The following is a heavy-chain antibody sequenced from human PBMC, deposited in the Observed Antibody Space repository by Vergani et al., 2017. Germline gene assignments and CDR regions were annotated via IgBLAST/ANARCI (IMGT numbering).Heavy chain of an antibody. V-gene: IGHV1-69*02. CDR3: AEEFSYGHS. CDR1: GGTFNSYT. D-gene: IGHD5-18*01. J-gene: IGHJ4*02. CDR2: IIPIRGIA. Sequence: QVQLVQSGAEVKKPGSSVKVSCKASGGTFNSYTVSWVRQAPGQGLEWMGRIIPIRGIANYAQKFQGRVTITADKSTSTADMELSSLRSEDTAVYSGAEEFSYGHSWGQGTLVTVSS.